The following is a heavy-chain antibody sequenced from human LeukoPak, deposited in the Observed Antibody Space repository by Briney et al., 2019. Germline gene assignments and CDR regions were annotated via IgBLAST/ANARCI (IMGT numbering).Heavy chain of an antibody. Sequence: GASVKVSCKASGYTFTTYYIHWVRQAPGQGLEWMGIINPSGGSTHYAQKFQDRVTVTSDTSTGTVYVELSSLRSDDTAVYYCARGGCSDTSCYHHRPTFDYWGQGTLITVSS. D-gene: IGHD2-2*01. CDR3: ARGGCSDTSCYHHRPTFDY. V-gene: IGHV1-46*01. CDR1: GYTFTTYY. J-gene: IGHJ4*02. CDR2: INPSGGST.